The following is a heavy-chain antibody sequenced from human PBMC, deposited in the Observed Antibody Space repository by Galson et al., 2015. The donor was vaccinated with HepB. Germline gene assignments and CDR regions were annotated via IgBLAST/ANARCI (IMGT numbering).Heavy chain of an antibody. D-gene: IGHD3-22*01. V-gene: IGHV3-23*01. J-gene: IGHJ4*02. CDR2: ISDSGSGT. CDR3: AKYRMAGPRGYFDY. Sequence: SLRLSCAASGFTFSSYAMGWVRQAPGKGPEWVSSISDSGSGTYYADSVKGRFTISRDNSKNALYLQMTSLRAEDTAVYYCAKYRMAGPRGYFDYWGQGTLVTVSS. CDR1: GFTFSSYA.